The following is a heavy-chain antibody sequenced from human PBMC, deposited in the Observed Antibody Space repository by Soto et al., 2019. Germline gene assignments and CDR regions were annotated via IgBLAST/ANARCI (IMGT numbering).Heavy chain of an antibody. J-gene: IGHJ4*02. Sequence: SETLSLTCTVSGGSITHYYWNWIRQPPGKGLEWVGYIYYSGSTNYHSGSTNYNPSLQSRVSMSVDTSKSQFSLKLTSVTAADTAVYYWARTPSSSWYVFDSWGQGTLVTVSS. CDR1: GGSITHYY. CDR3: ARTPSSSWYVFDS. CDR2: IYYSGSTNYHSGST. V-gene: IGHV4-59*01. D-gene: IGHD6-13*01.